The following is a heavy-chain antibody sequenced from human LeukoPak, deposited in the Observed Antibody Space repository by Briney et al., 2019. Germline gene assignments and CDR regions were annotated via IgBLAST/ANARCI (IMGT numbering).Heavy chain of an antibody. V-gene: IGHV4-4*02. CDR2: IYHSGST. J-gene: IGHJ4*02. D-gene: IGHD3-22*01. CDR3: ARVPILDYYDSSGYSPSGFDY. CDR1: GGSISSSNW. Sequence: SGSLSLTCAVSGGSISSSNWWRWVRQPPGKGLEWVGEIYHSGSTNYNPSLKSRVTISVDKSKNQFSLKLSSVTAADTAVYYCARVPILDYYDSSGYSPSGFDYWGQGTLVTVSS.